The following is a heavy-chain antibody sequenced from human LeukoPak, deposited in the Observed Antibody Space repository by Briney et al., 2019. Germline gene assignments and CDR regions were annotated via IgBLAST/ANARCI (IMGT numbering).Heavy chain of an antibody. D-gene: IGHD1-26*01. J-gene: IGHJ6*03. Sequence: SETLSLTCTVSGGSISNYYWSWIRQPAGEGLEWIGRIYASGSTNYNPSLKSRVTMSVDTSKKQFSLKLSSVTAADTAVYFCARGAANSYYYYYYMDVWGKGTTVTVSS. CDR1: GGSISNYY. CDR2: IYASGST. CDR3: ARGAANSYYYYYYMDV. V-gene: IGHV4-4*07.